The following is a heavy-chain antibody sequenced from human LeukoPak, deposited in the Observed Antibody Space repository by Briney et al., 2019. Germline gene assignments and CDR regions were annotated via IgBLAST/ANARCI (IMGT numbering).Heavy chain of an antibody. Sequence: GGSLRLSCAASGFTFSSYEMNWVRQAPGKGLEWVSYISSSGSTIYYADSEKGRFTISRDNAKNSLYLQMNSLRAEDTAVYYCARESAGDDYGDYGHAFDIWGQGTMVTVSS. CDR3: ARESAGDDYGDYGHAFDI. V-gene: IGHV3-48*03. CDR1: GFTFSSYE. CDR2: ISSSGSTI. J-gene: IGHJ3*02. D-gene: IGHD4-17*01.